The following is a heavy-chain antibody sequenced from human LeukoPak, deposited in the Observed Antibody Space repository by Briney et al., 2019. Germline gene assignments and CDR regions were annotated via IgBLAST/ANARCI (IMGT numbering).Heavy chain of an antibody. V-gene: IGHV3-30*18. CDR3: AKSRHPYNWNDGAFFDY. D-gene: IGHD1-20*01. J-gene: IGHJ4*02. CDR1: KFTFSRYG. CDR2: ISYDGSNK. Sequence: SGGSLRLSCAASKFTFSRYGMHWVRQAPGKGLEWVAVISYDGSNKYYEDSVRRRFTISRDNSKNTLYLHMNSLRPEDTAVYYCAKSRHPYNWNDGAFFDYWGQGTLVTVSS.